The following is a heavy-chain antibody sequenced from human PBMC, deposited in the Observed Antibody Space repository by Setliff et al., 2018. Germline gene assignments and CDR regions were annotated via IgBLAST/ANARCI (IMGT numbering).Heavy chain of an antibody. CDR3: VRDRVLGSTWYELIASDF. CDR1: GYTFTSYG. D-gene: IGHD6-13*01. J-gene: IGHJ4*02. CDR2: INAANGKT. V-gene: IGHV1-3*01. Sequence: ASVKVSCKASGYTFTSYGVHWVRQAPGQRLEWMGWINAANGKTKYSQKFQGRVTITRDTSASTVYMELSSLRSEDTAVYYCVRDRVLGSTWYELIASDFWGQGSLVTVSS.